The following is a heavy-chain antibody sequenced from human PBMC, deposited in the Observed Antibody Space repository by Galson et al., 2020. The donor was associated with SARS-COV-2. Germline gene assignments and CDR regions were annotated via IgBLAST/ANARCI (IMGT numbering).Heavy chain of an antibody. Sequence: GVSLRLSCAASGFTVSSNYMSWVRQAPGKGLVWVLVIYSGGSTYYADSVKGRFTISRDNSKNTLYLQMNSLRAEETAVYYCARDLARYHDIWGQGTMVTVSS. CDR2: IYSGGST. D-gene: IGHD1-26*01. CDR3: ARDLARYHDI. J-gene: IGHJ3*02. CDR1: GFTVSSNY. V-gene: IGHV3-53*01.